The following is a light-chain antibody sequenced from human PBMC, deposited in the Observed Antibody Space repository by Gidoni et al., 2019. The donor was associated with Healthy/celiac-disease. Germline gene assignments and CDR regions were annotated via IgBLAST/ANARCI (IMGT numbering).Light chain of an antibody. CDR3: QQYVKRLT. Sequence: EIVLTQSPGTLSLSPGESATLSCRASQSVSSSYLAWYQQKPGQAPRLLIYGASSRATGIPDRFSGSGSGTDFTLTISRLEPEDFAVYYCQQYVKRLTFGGGTKVEIK. J-gene: IGKJ4*01. V-gene: IGKV3-20*01. CDR1: QSVSSSY. CDR2: GAS.